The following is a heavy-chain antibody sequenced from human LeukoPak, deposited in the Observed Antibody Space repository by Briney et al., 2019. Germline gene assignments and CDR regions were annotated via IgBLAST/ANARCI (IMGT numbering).Heavy chain of an antibody. D-gene: IGHD2/OR15-2a*01. CDR1: GFTFSSYV. J-gene: IGHJ4*02. CDR3: AKDSAKKYDDY. V-gene: IGHV3-30*04. Sequence: GSLRLSCAASGFTFSSYVMHWVRQAPGKGLEWVAIISYDGSNEYYADSVKGRFTISRDNSKNTLYLQMNSLRAEDTAVYYCAKDSAKKYDDYWGQGTLVTVSS. CDR2: ISYDGSNE.